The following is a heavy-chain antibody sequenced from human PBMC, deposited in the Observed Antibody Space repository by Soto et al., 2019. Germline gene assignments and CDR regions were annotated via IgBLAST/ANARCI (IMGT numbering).Heavy chain of an antibody. D-gene: IGHD5-12*01. Sequence: PGGSLRLSCAASGFPFGTYVMSWVRQAPGKGLEWVSAISGSGGSTFYADSVKGRFTISRDNSKNTLYLQMNSLRAEDTAVYYCEWLQSDYWGQGTLVTVSS. CDR2: ISGSGGST. CDR3: EWLQSDY. J-gene: IGHJ4*02. CDR1: GFPFGTYV. V-gene: IGHV3-23*01.